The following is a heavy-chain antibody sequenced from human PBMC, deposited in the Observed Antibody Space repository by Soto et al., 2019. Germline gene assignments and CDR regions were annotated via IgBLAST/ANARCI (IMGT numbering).Heavy chain of an antibody. V-gene: IGHV1-69*12. D-gene: IGHD3-22*01. J-gene: IGHJ3*02. CDR3: ARISQDYRSGYNYSEDAFDI. Sequence: QVQLVQSGAEVKKPGSSVKVSCKASGGTFSSYAISWVRQAPGQGLEWMGGIIPIFGTGNYAQKFQGRVTIIADEITSTAYMEMSSLRFEDTAVYYCARISQDYRSGYNYSEDAFDIWGQRTMVTVSS. CDR2: IIPIFGTG. CDR1: GGTFSSYA.